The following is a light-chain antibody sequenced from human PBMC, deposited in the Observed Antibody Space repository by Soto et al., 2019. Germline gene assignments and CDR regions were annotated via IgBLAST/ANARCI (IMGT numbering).Light chain of an antibody. Sequence: DIQMTQSPSILSASVGDRVTITCRASQSISTSLAWYQQKPGKAPNLLISKASKLETGVPSRFSGSGSGTEFTLTISSLQTDDFATYYCQLFGSYSLTFGGGTKVDIK. CDR1: QSISTS. J-gene: IGKJ4*01. CDR2: KAS. CDR3: QLFGSYSLT. V-gene: IGKV1-5*03.